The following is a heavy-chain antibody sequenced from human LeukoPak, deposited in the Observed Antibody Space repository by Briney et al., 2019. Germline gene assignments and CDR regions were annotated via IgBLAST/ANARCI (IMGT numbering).Heavy chain of an antibody. D-gene: IGHD6-19*01. V-gene: IGHV1-8*01. CDR1: GYTFTSYD. Sequence: ASVKVSCKASGYTFTSYDINWVRQATGQGLEWMGWMNPNSGNTGYAQKFQGRVTMTRDTSTSTVYMELSSLRSEDTAVYYCARDGDSSGWTDYWGQGTLVTVSS. J-gene: IGHJ4*02. CDR2: MNPNSGNT. CDR3: ARDGDSSGWTDY.